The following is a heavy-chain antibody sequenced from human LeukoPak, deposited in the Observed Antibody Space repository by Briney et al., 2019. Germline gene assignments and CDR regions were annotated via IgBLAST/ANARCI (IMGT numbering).Heavy chain of an antibody. V-gene: IGHV1-69*04. D-gene: IGHD1-26*01. Sequence: GASVKVSCTASGGTFSTYAITWVRQAPGQGLEWMGTIIPMLDISTYAQKFQGRVTITADKSTSTAYMALSSLRSEDTAVYYCAAGATGLHDAVDYWGLGSLVTVSS. J-gene: IGHJ4*02. CDR3: AAGATGLHDAVDY. CDR2: IIPMLDIS. CDR1: GGTFSTYA.